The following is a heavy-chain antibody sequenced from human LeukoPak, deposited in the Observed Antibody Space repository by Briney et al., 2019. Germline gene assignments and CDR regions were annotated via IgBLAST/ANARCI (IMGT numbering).Heavy chain of an antibody. Sequence: ASVKVSCKVSGYTLTELSMHWVRQAPGQGLEWMGGIIPIFGTANYAQKFQGRVTITADESMSTAYMELSSLRSEDTAVYYCARENLDDSWGQGTLVTVSS. J-gene: IGHJ4*02. CDR1: GYTLTELS. V-gene: IGHV1-69*13. CDR3: ARENLDDS. D-gene: IGHD1-1*01. CDR2: IIPIFGTA.